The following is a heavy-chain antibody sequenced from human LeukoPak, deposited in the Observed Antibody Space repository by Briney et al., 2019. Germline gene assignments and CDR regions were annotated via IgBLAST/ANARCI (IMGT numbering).Heavy chain of an antibody. Sequence: PGGSLRLSCAASGVTFSSYWMHWVRQAPGTGLGWVSRINIDASSTNYADSVKGRFTISRDNAKNTLYLQMNSLRAEDTAVYYCARDIHSGFDQWGQGTLVTVSS. J-gene: IGHJ5*02. CDR2: INIDASST. D-gene: IGHD5-12*01. V-gene: IGHV3-74*01. CDR1: GVTFSSYW. CDR3: ARDIHSGFDQ.